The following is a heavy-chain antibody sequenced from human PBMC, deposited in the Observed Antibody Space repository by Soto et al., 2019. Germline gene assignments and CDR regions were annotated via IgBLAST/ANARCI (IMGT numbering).Heavy chain of an antibody. V-gene: IGHV3-30*18. CDR2: ISYDGSNK. CDR1: GFTFSSYG. Sequence: GGSLRLSCAASGFTFSSYGMHWVRQAPGKGLEWVAVISYDGSNKYYADSVKGRFTISRDNSKNTLYLQMNSLRAEDTAVYYCAKDGGSYSRRPPWFDPWGQGTLVTVSS. CDR3: AKDGGSYSRRPPWFDP. J-gene: IGHJ5*02. D-gene: IGHD1-26*01.